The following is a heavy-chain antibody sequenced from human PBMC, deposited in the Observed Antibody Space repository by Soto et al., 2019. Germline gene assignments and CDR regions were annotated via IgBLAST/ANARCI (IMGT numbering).Heavy chain of an antibody. CDR2: RKPDNGGT. Sequence: QVQLVQSGAEVKPPGASVKVSCKASGYTFTGHYMHWVRQVSGRRLEFLGLRKPDNGGTYYAPKFQGRVTFTRDTSNTIAYMEMNGLHSDDTAVYFCARDLCPLGSGSPCPTFGMDLWGQGTTVAVSS. J-gene: IGHJ6*02. CDR1: GYTFTGHY. CDR3: ARDLCPLGSGSPCPTFGMDL. V-gene: IGHV1-2*02. D-gene: IGHD3-10*01.